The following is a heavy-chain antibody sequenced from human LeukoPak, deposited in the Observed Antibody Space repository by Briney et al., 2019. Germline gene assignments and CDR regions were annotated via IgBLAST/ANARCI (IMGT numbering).Heavy chain of an antibody. CDR2: IYYSGST. CDR3: ARTRYSSSWYLHGMDV. J-gene: IGHJ6*02. Sequence: SETLSLTCTVSGGSISSYYWSWIRQPPGKGLEWIGYIYYSGSTNYNPSLKSRVTISVDTSKNQFSLKLSSVTAADTAVYYCARTRYSSSWYLHGMDVWGQGTTVTVSS. D-gene: IGHD6-13*01. V-gene: IGHV4-59*01. CDR1: GGSISSYY.